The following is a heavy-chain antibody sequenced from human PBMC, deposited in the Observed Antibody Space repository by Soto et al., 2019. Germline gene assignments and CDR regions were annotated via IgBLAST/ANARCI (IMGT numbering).Heavy chain of an antibody. Sequence: QVQLQGSGPGLLKPSETLSLTCTVSGDSISSYYWSWIRQPPGKGLEWTGYIFYSGSTNYNPSLNSRVTISVDTSKNQFSLKLSSVTAADTAVYYCARSNGDYGDYWRQGTLVTVSS. J-gene: IGHJ4*02. CDR1: GDSISSYY. D-gene: IGHD4-17*01. CDR2: IFYSGST. CDR3: ARSNGDYGDY. V-gene: IGHV4-59*01.